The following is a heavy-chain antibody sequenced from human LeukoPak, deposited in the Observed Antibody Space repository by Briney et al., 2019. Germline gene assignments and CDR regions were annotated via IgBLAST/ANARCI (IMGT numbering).Heavy chain of an antibody. CDR1: GYAFTSYD. J-gene: IGHJ5*02. V-gene: IGHV1-8*01. CDR3: ARGRGRNWFDP. CDR2: MNPNSGNT. D-gene: IGHD2-15*01. Sequence: GASVKVSCKASGYAFTSYDINWVRQAPGQGLEWMGWMNPNSGNTDYAQKFQGRVTMTRNTSISTAYMELSSLRSEDTAVYYCARGRGRNWFDPWGQGTLVTVSS.